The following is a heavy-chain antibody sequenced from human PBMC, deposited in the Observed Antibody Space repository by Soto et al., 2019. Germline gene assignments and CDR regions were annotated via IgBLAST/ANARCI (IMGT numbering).Heavy chain of an antibody. CDR3: GRPRRDGNYESRGYHY. CDR1: GFTFSSYA. V-gene: IGHV3-30-3*01. CDR2: ITYDGSNK. Sequence: QVQLVESGAGVVQPGRSLRLSCAASGFTFSSYAMHWVRQAPGKGLEWVAVITYDGSNKYYVDSVTGRFTISRDNSKNTLDLQMNSLRAEETAVYYCGRPRRDGNYESRGYHYWGQGTLVTVSS. D-gene: IGHD3-22*01. J-gene: IGHJ4*02.